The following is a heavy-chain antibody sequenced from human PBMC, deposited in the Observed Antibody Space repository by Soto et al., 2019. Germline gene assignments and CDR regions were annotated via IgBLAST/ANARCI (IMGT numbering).Heavy chain of an antibody. J-gene: IGHJ5*02. Sequence: PGGSLRLSCAASGFSVRSSHMSWVRQAPGKGLEWVSIMYSGGDTYYAVSVKGRFTISRDNSKNTVFLQMNTLRHDDTAMYFCARLSPYDLGSYSFRYNWFHPWGQGTLGTVSS. CDR3: ARLSPYDLGSYSFRYNWFHP. D-gene: IGHD3-10*01. V-gene: IGHV3-53*01. CDR1: GFSVRSSH. CDR2: MYSGGDT.